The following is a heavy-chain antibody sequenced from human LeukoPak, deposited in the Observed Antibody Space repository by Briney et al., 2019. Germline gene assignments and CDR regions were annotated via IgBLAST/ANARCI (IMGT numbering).Heavy chain of an antibody. J-gene: IGHJ4*02. CDR3: ARXTGXSXXXXDY. D-gene: IGHD6-13*01. Sequence: PGRSLRLSCAASGFTFSSYGMHWVRQAPGKGLEWVAVIWYDGSNKYYADSVKGRFTISRDNSKNTLYLQMNSLRAEDTAVYYCARXTGXSXXXXDYWGQGTLXTVSS. V-gene: IGHV3-33*01. CDR1: GFTFSSYG. CDR2: IWYDGSNK.